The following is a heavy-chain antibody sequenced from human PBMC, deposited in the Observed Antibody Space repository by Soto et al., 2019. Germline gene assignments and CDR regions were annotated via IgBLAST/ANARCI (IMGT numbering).Heavy chain of an antibody. CDR1: GYTFTSYG. V-gene: IGHV1-18*01. D-gene: IGHD3-3*01. CDR2: ISAYNGNT. Sequence: VASVKVSCKASGYTFTSYGISWVRQAPGQGLEWMGWISAYNGNTNYAQKLQGRVTMTTDTSTSTAYMELRSLRSDDTAVYYCARSPRLRFLEWLGDAFDIWGQGTMVTVSS. CDR3: ARSPRLRFLEWLGDAFDI. J-gene: IGHJ3*02.